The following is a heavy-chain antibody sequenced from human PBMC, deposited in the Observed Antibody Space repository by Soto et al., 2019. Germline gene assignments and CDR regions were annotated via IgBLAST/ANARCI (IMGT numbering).Heavy chain of an antibody. V-gene: IGHV3-23*01. J-gene: IGHJ5*02. Sequence: GGSLRLSCAASGFTFTTYAMGWVRQAPGKGLEWVSSISGSGAGTFYADSVKGRFTISRDNAKKMVYLQMTGLRADDTALYYWGKEALTVAGNNFDPWGQGTLVTVSS. CDR2: ISGSGAGT. D-gene: IGHD6-19*01. CDR1: GFTFTTYA. CDR3: GKEALTVAGNNFDP.